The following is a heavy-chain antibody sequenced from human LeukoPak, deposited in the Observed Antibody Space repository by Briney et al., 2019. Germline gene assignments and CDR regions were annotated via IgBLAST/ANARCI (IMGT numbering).Heavy chain of an antibody. V-gene: IGHV4-59*01. CDR1: GGSISSYY. J-gene: IGHJ4*02. CDR2: IYHSGST. D-gene: IGHD3-22*01. Sequence: PSETLSLTCTVSGGSISSYYWSWIRQPPGKGLEWIGSIYHSGSTYYNPSLKSRVTISVDTSKNQFSLKLSSVTAADTAVYYCARPPYYYDSSGSVVDYWGQGTLVTVSS. CDR3: ARPPYYYDSSGSVVDY.